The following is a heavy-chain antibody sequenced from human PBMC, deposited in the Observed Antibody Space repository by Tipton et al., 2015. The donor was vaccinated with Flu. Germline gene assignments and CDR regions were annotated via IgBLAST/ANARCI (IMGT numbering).Heavy chain of an antibody. Sequence: TLSLTCAVSGGSISSSNWWSWVRQPPGKGLEWIGEIYHSGITKYNPSLKSRVTISIDTSKNQFSLKMKSVTAADKAVYYCVRRDYSNYVSDPKSWFDPWGQGTLVTVSS. CDR2: IYHSGIT. J-gene: IGHJ5*02. V-gene: IGHV4-4*02. CDR1: GGSISSSNW. CDR3: VRRDYSNYVSDPKSWFDP. D-gene: IGHD4-11*01.